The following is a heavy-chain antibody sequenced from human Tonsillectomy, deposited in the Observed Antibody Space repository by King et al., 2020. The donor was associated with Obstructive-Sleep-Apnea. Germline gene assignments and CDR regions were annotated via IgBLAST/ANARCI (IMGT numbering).Heavy chain of an antibody. CDR1: VFTLSFYW. J-gene: IGHJ4*02. Sequence: VQLVESGGGLVQTVGSLRLSCAASVFTLSFYWMSWVRQAPGQGLEWVAGIKQDGSDKYYVDSVRGRVTISRDNAKNSLFLQMDSLRAEDTAVYYCTRLTEAVTTFYYWGQGTLVTVSS. V-gene: IGHV3-7*01. D-gene: IGHD3-22*01. CDR2: IKQDGSDK. CDR3: TRLTEAVTTFYY.